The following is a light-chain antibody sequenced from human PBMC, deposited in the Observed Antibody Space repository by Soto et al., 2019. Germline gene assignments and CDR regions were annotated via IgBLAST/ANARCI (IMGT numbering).Light chain of an antibody. CDR2: GTS. V-gene: IGKV3-15*01. CDR1: QSFGSG. CDR3: PQNARWPRT. J-gene: IGKJ1*01. Sequence: DIEMTQSPATLSVSPGERATLSCRASQSFGSGLAWYQQQHGQPPRLLIYGTSTRATGIPARFSGSGSGTEFSVTISSLQSEDFAVYYCPQNARWPRTFGQGTKVEVK.